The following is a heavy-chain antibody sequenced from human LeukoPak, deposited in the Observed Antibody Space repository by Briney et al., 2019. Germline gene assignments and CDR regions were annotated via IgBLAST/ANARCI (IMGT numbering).Heavy chain of an antibody. CDR2: INSDGFST. CDR3: ARETNVAGFDY. Sequence: GGSLRLSCAAYGFTFSSYWMHWVRQAPGKGLVWVSRINSDGFSTSYADSVKGRFTISRDNAKNTLYLQMNSLRAEDTAVFYCARETNVAGFDYWGQGTLVTVSS. V-gene: IGHV3-74*01. J-gene: IGHJ4*02. CDR1: GFTFSSYW. D-gene: IGHD6-19*01.